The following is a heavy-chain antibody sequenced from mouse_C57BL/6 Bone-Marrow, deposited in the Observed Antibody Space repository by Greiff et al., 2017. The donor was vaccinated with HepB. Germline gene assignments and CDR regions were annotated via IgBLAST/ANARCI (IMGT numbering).Heavy chain of an antibody. CDR2: IDPENGDT. CDR1: GFNIKDDY. J-gene: IGHJ2*01. Sequence: VQLQQSGAELVRPGASVKLSCTASGFNIKDDYMHWVKQRPEQGLEWIGWIDPENGDTEYASKFQGKATITADTSSNTAYLQLSSLTSEDTAVYSCTTDLFDYWGQGTTLTVSS. V-gene: IGHV14-4*01. CDR3: TTDLFDY.